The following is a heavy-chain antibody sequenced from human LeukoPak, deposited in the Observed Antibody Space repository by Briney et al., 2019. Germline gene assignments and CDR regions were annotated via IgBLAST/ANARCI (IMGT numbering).Heavy chain of an antibody. V-gene: IGHV4-39*01. CDR3: ARLREYSSGPFDY. CDR1: GGSINSRDSY. J-gene: IGHJ4*02. Sequence: SETLSLTCTVSGGSINSRDSYWGWIRQPPGKGLEWIGSIYYSGSTYYNPSLKSRVTMSVDTSKNQFSLKLSSVAAADTAVYYCARLREYSSGPFDYWGQGTLVTVST. CDR2: IYYSGST. D-gene: IGHD6-19*01.